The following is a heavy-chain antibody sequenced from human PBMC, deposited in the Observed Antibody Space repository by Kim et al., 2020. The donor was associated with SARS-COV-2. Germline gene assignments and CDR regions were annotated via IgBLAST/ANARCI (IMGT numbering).Heavy chain of an antibody. CDR2: IYYSGSPT. J-gene: IGHJ2*01. Sequence: SETLSLTCTVSGDSMTTYYWSWIRQPPGKGLEWIGYIYYSGSPTNYNPSLKSRLTISVDTSKNQFSLTLRSVTAADTAVYYCARTWSGSNPPADFWGRGT. D-gene: IGHD1-26*01. CDR1: GDSMTTYY. V-gene: IGHV4-59*08. CDR3: ARTWSGSNPPADF.